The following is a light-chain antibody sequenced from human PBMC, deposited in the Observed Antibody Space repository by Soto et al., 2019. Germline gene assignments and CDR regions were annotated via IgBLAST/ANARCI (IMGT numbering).Light chain of an antibody. CDR3: HQYNNWPPT. CDR2: GAS. Sequence: EIVMTQSPATLSVSPGERATLSCRASQSVSSSLAWYQQKPGQAPRLLLYGASTRATGIPARFSGSGSGTEFTITISSLQSEEFAVYYCHQYNNWPPTFGQGTKLEIK. J-gene: IGKJ2*01. CDR1: QSVSSS. V-gene: IGKV3-15*01.